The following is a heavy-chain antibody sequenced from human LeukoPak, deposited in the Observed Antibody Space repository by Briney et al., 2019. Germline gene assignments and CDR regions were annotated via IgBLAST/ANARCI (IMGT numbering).Heavy chain of an antibody. V-gene: IGHV1-2*02. D-gene: IGHD3-16*02. CDR1: GYTFTGYY. J-gene: IGHJ4*02. CDR2: INPNSGGT. Sequence: ASVKVSCKASGYTFTGYYMHWVRQAPGQGLEWMGWINPNSGGTNYAQKFQGRVTMTRDTSISTAYMELSRLRSDDTAVYYCAREYRGLRLGELSLYPDYWGQGTLVTVSS. CDR3: AREYRGLRLGELSLYPDY.